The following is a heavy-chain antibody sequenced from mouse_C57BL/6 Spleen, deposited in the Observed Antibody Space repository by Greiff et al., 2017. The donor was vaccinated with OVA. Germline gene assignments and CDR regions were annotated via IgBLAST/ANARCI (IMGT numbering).Heavy chain of an antibody. Sequence: DVKLQESGPGLVKPSQSLSLTCSVTGYSITSGYYWNWIRQFPGNKLEWMGYISYDGSNNYNPSLKNRISITRDTSKNQFFLKLNSVTTEDTATYYCAREITTGVVGDYWGQGTTLTVSS. J-gene: IGHJ2*01. CDR2: ISYDGSN. V-gene: IGHV3-6*01. CDR1: GYSITSGYY. CDR3: AREITTGVVGDY. D-gene: IGHD1-1*01.